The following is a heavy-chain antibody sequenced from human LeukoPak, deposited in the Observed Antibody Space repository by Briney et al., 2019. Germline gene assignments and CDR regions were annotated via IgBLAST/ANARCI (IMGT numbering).Heavy chain of an antibody. D-gene: IGHD3-9*01. J-gene: IGHJ4*02. CDR3: AKGGNYDILTGYYPFDY. CDR2: IRGSGGST. CDR1: GFTFSSYA. V-gene: IGHV3-23*01. Sequence: GGSLRLSCAASGFTFSSYAMSWVRQAPGKGLEWVSAIRGSGGSTYYADSVKGRFTISRDNSKNTLYLQMNSLRAEDTAVYYCAKGGNYDILTGYYPFDYWGQGTLVTVSS.